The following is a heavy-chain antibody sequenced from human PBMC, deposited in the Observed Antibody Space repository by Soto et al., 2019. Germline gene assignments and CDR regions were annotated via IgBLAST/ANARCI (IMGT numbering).Heavy chain of an antibody. CDR1: GVSVSSYM. CDR3: VRDRGYPDSFDV. CDR2: MNSDVTTK. J-gene: IGHJ3*01. D-gene: IGHD3-10*01. V-gene: IGHV3-74*01. Sequence: SGGCLGLSCAASGVSVSSYMMTLVRQEPGKGLVWVSHMNSDVTTKVYADSVRGRFTIYRDNAENTLYLQMNSLKAEDIAVYYCVRDRGYPDSFDVWGRGTLVTV.